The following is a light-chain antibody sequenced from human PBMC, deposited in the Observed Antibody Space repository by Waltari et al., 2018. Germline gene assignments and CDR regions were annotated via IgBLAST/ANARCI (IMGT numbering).Light chain of an antibody. CDR2: GSS. CDR1: HIISSN. V-gene: IGKV3D-15*01. J-gene: IGKJ1*01. Sequence: IARKQSPATLSELPGERATRTSRASHIISSNLAWYQQKPGQAPRLLIYGSSTRATGIPDRFTGSGSGIEFTLTINSLQSEDFAVYYCQQYNNWPPDPTFGQGTKVEIK. CDR3: QQYNNWPPDPT.